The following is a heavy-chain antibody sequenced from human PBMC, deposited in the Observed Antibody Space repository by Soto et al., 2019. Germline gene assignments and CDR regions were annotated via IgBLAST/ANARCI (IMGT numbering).Heavy chain of an antibody. CDR3: ARERRSSTSCADY. Sequence: QVQLVQYGAEVKKPGASVKVSCKASGYTFTSYYMHWVRQAPGQGLEWMGIINPSGGSTSYVQKFQGRVTMNRDTSTSTVYRELSSLRTEDTAVYYCARERRSSTSCADYWGQGTLVTVSS. V-gene: IGHV1-46*01. CDR2: INPSGGST. D-gene: IGHD2-2*01. CDR1: GYTFTSYY. J-gene: IGHJ4*02.